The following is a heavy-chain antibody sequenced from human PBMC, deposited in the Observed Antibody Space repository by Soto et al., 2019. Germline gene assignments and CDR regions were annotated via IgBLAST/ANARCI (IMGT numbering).Heavy chain of an antibody. V-gene: IGHV3-30-3*01. J-gene: IGHJ4*02. Sequence: PGGSLRLSCAASGLTLSNYAMHWVRQAPGKGLEWVAVISYDGSNRYYADSVKGRFTISRDNSKNTLYLQMNSLRAEDTAVYYCARVTQPVAADYWGQGTLVTVYS. CDR2: ISYDGSNR. CDR1: GLTLSNYA. D-gene: IGHD6-19*01. CDR3: ARVTQPVAADY.